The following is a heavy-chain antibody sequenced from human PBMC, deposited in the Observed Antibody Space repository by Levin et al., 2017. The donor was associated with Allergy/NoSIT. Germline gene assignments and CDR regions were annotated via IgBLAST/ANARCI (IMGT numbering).Heavy chain of an antibody. D-gene: IGHD3-3*01. CDR1: GDFISTNY. V-gene: IGHV4-4*07. J-gene: IGHJ6*02. Sequence: SETLSLICTVSGDFISTNYWSWIRQTAGRGLEWIGRIYSSGSTNYNPSLKSRVSMSLDTSKNQFSLKLSSVTAADTAVYYCARHRPDRITTLGVVTAMDVWGQGTTVTVSS. CDR3: ARHRPDRITTLGVVTAMDV. CDR2: IYSSGST.